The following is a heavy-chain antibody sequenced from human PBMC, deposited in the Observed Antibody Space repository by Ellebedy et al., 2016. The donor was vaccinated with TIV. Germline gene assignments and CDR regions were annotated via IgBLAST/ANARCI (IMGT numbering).Heavy chain of an antibody. V-gene: IGHV3-30-3*01. CDR2: ISYDGSSK. CDR3: ARGGHTGGWYGGL. D-gene: IGHD6-19*01. CDR1: GFTFSNYA. Sequence: GESLKISCPASGFTFSNYAMHWVRQAPGKGLEWVAVISYDGSSKYYADSVKGRFTISRDSSKNTLCLQMNSLRVEDTAVYYCARGGHTGGWYGGLWGQGTLVTVSS. J-gene: IGHJ4*02.